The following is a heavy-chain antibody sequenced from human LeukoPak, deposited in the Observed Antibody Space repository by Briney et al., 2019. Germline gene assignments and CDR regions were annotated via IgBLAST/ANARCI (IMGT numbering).Heavy chain of an antibody. V-gene: IGHV3-21*06. Sequence: GGSLRLSCAASGFTFSSYSMNWVRQAPGKGLEGVSSISSSSSYIYYADSVKGRFRISRDDSQSTVYLQMNSLKPEDTAVYYCARDNRHFVVVSGMTDHYMDVWGKGATVTISS. CDR1: GFTFSSYS. J-gene: IGHJ6*03. CDR3: ARDNRHFVVVSGMTDHYMDV. CDR2: ISSSSSYI. D-gene: IGHD2-21*01.